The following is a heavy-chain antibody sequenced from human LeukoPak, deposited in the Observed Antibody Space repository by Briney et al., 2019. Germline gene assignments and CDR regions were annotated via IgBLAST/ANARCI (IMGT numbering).Heavy chain of an antibody. CDR1: GFTFSSYA. V-gene: IGHV3-23*01. CDR3: AKDWRMFTIFGVLDP. CDR2: ISGSGGST. J-gene: IGHJ5*02. D-gene: IGHD3-3*01. Sequence: PGGSLRLSCAASGFTFSSYAMSWVRQAPGKGLEWVSAISGSGGSTYYADSVKGRFTISRDNSKNTLYLQMNSLRAEDTAVYYCAKDWRMFTIFGVLDPWGQGTLVTVSS.